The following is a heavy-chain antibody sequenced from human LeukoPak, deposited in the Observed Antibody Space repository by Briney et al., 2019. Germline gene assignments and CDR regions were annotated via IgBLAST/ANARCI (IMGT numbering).Heavy chain of an antibody. CDR1: GFTFSSYG. CDR2: IWYDGSNK. CDR3: ARDPNGYSNGWYYFDY. J-gene: IGHJ4*02. D-gene: IGHD6-19*01. Sequence: PGRSLRLSCAASGFTFSSYGMHWVRQAPGKGLEWVAVIWYDGSNKYYADSVKGRFTISRDNSKNTLYLQMNSLRAEDTAVYYCARDPNGYSNGWYYFDYWGQGTLVTVSS. V-gene: IGHV3-33*01.